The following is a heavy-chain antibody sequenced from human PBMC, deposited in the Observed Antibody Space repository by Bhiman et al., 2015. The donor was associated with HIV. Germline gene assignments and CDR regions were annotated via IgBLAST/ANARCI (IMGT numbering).Heavy chain of an antibody. D-gene: IGHD6-13*01. J-gene: IGHJ6*03. CDR3: AKEIIAAAGTAHVFYYYYYMDV. Sequence: VQLVESGGGLVKPGGSLRLSCAASGFTFSSYNMNWVRQAPGKGLEWVAVISYDGSNKYYADSVKGRFTISRDNSKNTLYLQMNSLRAEDTAVYYCAKEIIAAAGTAHVFYYYYYMDVWGKGTTVTVSS. V-gene: IGHV3-30*18. CDR2: ISYDGSNK. CDR1: GFTFSSYN.